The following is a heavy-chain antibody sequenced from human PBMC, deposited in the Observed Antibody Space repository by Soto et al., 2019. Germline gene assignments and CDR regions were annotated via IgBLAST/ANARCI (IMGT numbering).Heavy chain of an antibody. CDR2: SDAGNGNT. Sequence: QVQLVQSGAEVKKPGASVKVSCKASGYTFTSCAMHWVRQAQGQRLEWMGWSDAGNGNTKYSQKSLGRATITSDTSASTAYMGLSSLRSEDTAGYYCARSILVATAADYWGQGTLVTVSS. J-gene: IGHJ4*02. D-gene: IGHD2-21*02. V-gene: IGHV1-3*01. CDR3: ARSILVATAADY. CDR1: GYTFTSCA.